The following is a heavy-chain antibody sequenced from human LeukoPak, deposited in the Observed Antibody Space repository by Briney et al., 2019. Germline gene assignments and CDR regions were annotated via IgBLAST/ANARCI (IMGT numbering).Heavy chain of an antibody. CDR3: ARVVIAARPGNYYYYMDV. J-gene: IGHJ6*03. CDR2: IKQDGSEK. D-gene: IGHD6-6*01. CDR1: GFIFNKYW. Sequence: GGSLRLSCAASGFIFNKYWMSWVRQAPGKGLEWVANIKQDGSEKYYADPVKGRFTISRDNAKNSLYLQMNSLRAEDTAVYYCARVVIAARPGNYYYYMDVRGKGTKVTVSS. V-gene: IGHV3-7*01.